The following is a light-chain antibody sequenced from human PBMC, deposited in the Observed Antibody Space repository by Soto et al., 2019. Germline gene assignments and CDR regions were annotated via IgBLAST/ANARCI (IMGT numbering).Light chain of an antibody. J-gene: IGKJ1*01. CDR1: QSISNW. V-gene: IGKV1-5*03. CDR2: KAS. CDR3: QQYRSWPRT. Sequence: DFQLTQSPSTLSASVGDTVTITCRASQSISNWLAWYQQKPGEAPKVLIYKASGLEGGVPSRFSGSGSGTEFTLTITSLRPEDFGVYYCQQYRSWPRTFGQGTKVDIK.